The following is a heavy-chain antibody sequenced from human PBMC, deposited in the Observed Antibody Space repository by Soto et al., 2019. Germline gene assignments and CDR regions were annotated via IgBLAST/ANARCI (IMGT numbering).Heavy chain of an antibody. J-gene: IGHJ4*02. CDR2: INNDGTST. Sequence: GGSLRLSYAASGFIFSDYWMHWVRQVPGKGLVWVSRINNDGTSTKYADSVKGRFTISRDNAKKMLYLQMSGLRADDTAVYYCATAQYYERSHYCCQGPLFTVFS. CDR3: ATAQYYERSHY. D-gene: IGHD3-16*01. CDR1: GFIFSDYW. V-gene: IGHV3-74*03.